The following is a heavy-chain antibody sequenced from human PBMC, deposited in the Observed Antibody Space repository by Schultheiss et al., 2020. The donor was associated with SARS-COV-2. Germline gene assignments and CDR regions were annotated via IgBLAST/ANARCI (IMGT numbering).Heavy chain of an antibody. Sequence: SETLSLTCAVYGGSLSGYSWSWIRQPPGKGLEWIGYIYYSGSTNYNPSLKSRVTISVDTSKNQFSLKLSSVTAADTAVYYCARQVGSWGQGTLVTVSS. D-gene: IGHD1-26*01. CDR3: ARQVGS. V-gene: IGHV4-59*08. CDR1: GGSLSGYS. CDR2: IYYSGST. J-gene: IGHJ5*02.